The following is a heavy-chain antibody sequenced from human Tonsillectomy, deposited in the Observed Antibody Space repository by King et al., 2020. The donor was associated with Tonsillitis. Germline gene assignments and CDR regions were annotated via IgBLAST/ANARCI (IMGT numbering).Heavy chain of an antibody. D-gene: IGHD2-15*01. CDR3: TRGDDCSGGSCHYYGMDV. V-gene: IGHV3-33*05. Sequence: QLVQSGGGVVQPGRSLRLSCAASGFTFSNYDMHWVRQAPGKGLEWVAVISYDGSNKYYAESVKGRFTISRDNSKNTLFLQMNSLRVEDTAVYYCTRGDDCSGGSCHYYGMDVWGQGTTVTVSS. J-gene: IGHJ6*02. CDR1: GFTFSNYD. CDR2: ISYDGSNK.